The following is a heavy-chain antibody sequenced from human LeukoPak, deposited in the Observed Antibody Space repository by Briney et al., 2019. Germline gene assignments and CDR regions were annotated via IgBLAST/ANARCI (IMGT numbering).Heavy chain of an antibody. J-gene: IGHJ4*02. CDR2: IYYSGST. CDR1: GGSISSYY. V-gene: IGHV4-59*01. D-gene: IGHD3-22*01. CDR3: ARNFDTSVYYVFFDY. Sequence: PSETLSLTCTVSGGSISSYYWSWIRQPPGKGLEWIGYIYYSGSTSYNPSLTSRVTMSVDTSKNQFSLNLTAVTAADTAVYYCARNFDTSVYYVFFDYWGQGALVTVSS.